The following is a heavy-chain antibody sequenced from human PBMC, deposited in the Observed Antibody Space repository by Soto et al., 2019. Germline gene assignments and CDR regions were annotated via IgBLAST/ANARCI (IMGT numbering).Heavy chain of an antibody. Sequence: EVRLVESGGGLVQPGGSLRLSCAASGFTFSSYEMNWVRQAPGKGLEWVSAISGSGGSTYYADSVKGRFTISRDNSKNTLYLQMNSLRAEDTAVYYCAKVKGYYYDSSGYLDYWGQGTLVTVSS. CDR3: AKVKGYYYDSSGYLDY. J-gene: IGHJ4*02. D-gene: IGHD3-22*01. V-gene: IGHV3-23*04. CDR2: ISGSGGST. CDR1: GFTFSSYE.